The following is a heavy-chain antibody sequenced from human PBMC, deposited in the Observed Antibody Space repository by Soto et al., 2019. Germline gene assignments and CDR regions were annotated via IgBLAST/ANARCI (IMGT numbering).Heavy chain of an antibody. V-gene: IGHV1-18*04. Sequence: QVQLVQSEGEMKKPGASVTVSCKASGYNFTNYGISWVRQAPGQGLQWMGWISGYNGNTHDAHKFQGRVILTTDTSTATAYIELRSLRSDDTAVYYCARDIVVGTPAIPLPFYPYDGMDVWGQGTTVTVSS. CDR1: GYNFTNYG. CDR3: ARDIVVGTPAIPLPFYPYDGMDV. D-gene: IGHD2-2*02. J-gene: IGHJ6*02. CDR2: ISGYNGNT.